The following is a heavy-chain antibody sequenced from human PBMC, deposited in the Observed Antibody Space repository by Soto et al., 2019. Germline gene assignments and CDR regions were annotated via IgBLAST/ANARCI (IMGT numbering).Heavy chain of an antibody. D-gene: IGHD2-15*01. CDR3: ARDGGAVVAANLFDP. V-gene: IGHV1-2*04. Sequence: ASVKVSCKASGYTFTGYYMHWVRQAPGQGLEWMGWINPNSGGTNYAQKFQGWVTMTRDTSISTAYMELSRLRSDDTAVYYCARDGGAVVAANLFDPWGQGTLVTVSS. CDR1: GYTFTGYY. CDR2: INPNSGGT. J-gene: IGHJ5*02.